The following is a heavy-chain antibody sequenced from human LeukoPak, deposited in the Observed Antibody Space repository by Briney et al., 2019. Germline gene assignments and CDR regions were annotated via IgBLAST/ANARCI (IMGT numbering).Heavy chain of an antibody. V-gene: IGHV4-39*07. CDR1: GGSISSSSYY. J-gene: IGHJ4*02. CDR3: ARFLGYFDY. Sequence: SETLSLTCTVSGGSISSSSYYWGWIRQPPGKGLEWIGSIYYSGSTYYNPSLKSRVTISVDTSKNQFSLKLSSVTAADTAVYYCARFLGYFDYWGQGTLVTVSS. CDR2: IYYSGST.